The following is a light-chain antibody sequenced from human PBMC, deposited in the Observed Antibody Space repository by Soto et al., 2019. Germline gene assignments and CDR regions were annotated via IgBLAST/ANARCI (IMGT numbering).Light chain of an antibody. CDR2: DAS. Sequence: EIVLTQSPATLSLSPGERATLSCRASHNVSSYLVWYQQKPGQAPRLLIYDASNRAAGIPARFSGSGSGTDFTLTISSLESEDFAVYYCQQRSNWPITFGQGTRLEIK. J-gene: IGKJ5*01. CDR1: HNVSSY. V-gene: IGKV3-11*01. CDR3: QQRSNWPIT.